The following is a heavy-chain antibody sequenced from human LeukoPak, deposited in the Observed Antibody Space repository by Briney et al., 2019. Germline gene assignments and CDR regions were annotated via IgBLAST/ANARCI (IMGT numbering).Heavy chain of an antibody. V-gene: IGHV4-59*01. CDR3: ARDRNYRRYYYGMDV. CDR1: GGSISSYY. Sequence: SETLSLTCTVPGGSISSYYWSWIRQPPGKGLEWIGYIYYSGSTNYNPSLKSRVTISVDTSKNQFSLKLSSVTAADTAVYYCARDRNYRRYYYGMDVWGQGTTVTVSS. CDR2: IYYSGST. J-gene: IGHJ6*02. D-gene: IGHD1-7*01.